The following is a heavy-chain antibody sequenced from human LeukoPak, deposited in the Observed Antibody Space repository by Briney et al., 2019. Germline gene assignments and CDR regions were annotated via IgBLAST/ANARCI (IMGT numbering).Heavy chain of an antibody. CDR2: ISSSGSTI. Sequence: GGSLRLSCAASGFTFSSYEMNWVRQAPGKGLEWVSYISSSGSTIYYADSVKGRFTISRDNAKNSLYLQMNSLRAEDTAVYYCARDAPAGGGVSAFDIWGQGTMVTVSS. CDR3: ARDAPAGGGVSAFDI. CDR1: GFTFSSYE. J-gene: IGHJ3*02. V-gene: IGHV3-48*03. D-gene: IGHD3-16*01.